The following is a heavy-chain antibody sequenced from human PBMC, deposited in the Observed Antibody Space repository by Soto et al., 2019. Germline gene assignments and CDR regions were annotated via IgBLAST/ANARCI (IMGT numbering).Heavy chain of an antibody. CDR2: IYYSGST. D-gene: IGHD3-16*01. CDR3: ARIPVDTYMIYWSDP. CDR1: GGSISSSSFY. V-gene: IGHV4-39*07. Sequence: SETLSLICTVSGGSISSSSFYWGWIRQPPGRGLEWIGSIYYSGSTYYNPSLKSRVTIYVDTSKNQFSLKLNSVTAADTAVYYCARIPVDTYMIYWSDPWGQGTQVS. J-gene: IGHJ5*02.